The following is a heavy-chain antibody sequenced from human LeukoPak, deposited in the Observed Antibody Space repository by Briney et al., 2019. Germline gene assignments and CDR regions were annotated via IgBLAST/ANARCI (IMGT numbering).Heavy chain of an antibody. J-gene: IGHJ6*02. Sequence: GGSLRLSCAASGFTFSRYAMHWVRQAPGKGLQFVSAISTSGGSTSYANSVRGRFTISRDNSKNTLHLQMGSLRAEDMAVYYCARDDGGYGSGSQYYFYSMDVWGQGTTVTVSS. CDR3: ARDDGGYGSGSQYYFYSMDV. D-gene: IGHD3-10*01. CDR2: ISTSGGST. V-gene: IGHV3-64*01. CDR1: GFTFSRYA.